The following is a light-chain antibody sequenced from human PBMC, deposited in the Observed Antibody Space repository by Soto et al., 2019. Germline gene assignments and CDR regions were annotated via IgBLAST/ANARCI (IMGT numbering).Light chain of an antibody. CDR3: QHYQSYSEA. V-gene: IGKV1-5*03. CDR1: QTISSW. J-gene: IGKJ1*01. Sequence: DIQMTQSPSTLSGSVGDRVTITCRASQTISSWLAWYQQKPGKAPKLLIYKASTLKSGVPSRFSGSRSGTEFTLTISSLQPDDFATYYCQHYQSYSEAFGQGTKVELK. CDR2: KAS.